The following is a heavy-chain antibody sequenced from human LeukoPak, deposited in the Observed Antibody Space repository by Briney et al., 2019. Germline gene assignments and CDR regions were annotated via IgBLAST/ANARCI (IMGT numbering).Heavy chain of an antibody. CDR2: TYYRSKWYN. Sequence: SQTLSLTCAISGDSVSANGAAWNWIRQSPSRGLEWLGRTYYRSKWYNDYAVSVKSRITINPDTSKNQFSLQLNSVTPEDPALYYCARVPYYDFQADAFDIWGQGTMVTVSS. V-gene: IGHV6-1*01. CDR3: ARVPYYDFQADAFDI. CDR1: GDSVSANGAA. D-gene: IGHD3-3*01. J-gene: IGHJ3*02.